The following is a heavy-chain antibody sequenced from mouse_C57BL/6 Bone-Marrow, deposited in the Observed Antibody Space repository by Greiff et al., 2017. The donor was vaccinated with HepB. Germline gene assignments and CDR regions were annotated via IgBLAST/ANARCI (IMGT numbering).Heavy chain of an antibody. V-gene: IGHV5-2*01. J-gene: IGHJ2*01. CDR3: ARDGYDGRDFDY. CDR2: INSDGGST. D-gene: IGHD2-2*01. Sequence: EVKLMESGGGLVQPGESLKLSCESNEYEFPSHDMSWVRKTPEKRLALVAAINSDGGSTYYPDTMERRFIISRDNTKKTLYLQMSSLRSEDTDLYYCARDGYDGRDFDYWGQGTTLTVSS. CDR1: EYEFPSHD.